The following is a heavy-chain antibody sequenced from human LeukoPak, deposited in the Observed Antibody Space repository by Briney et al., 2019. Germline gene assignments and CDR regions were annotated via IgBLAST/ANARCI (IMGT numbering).Heavy chain of an antibody. Sequence: QTGGSLRLSCAASGFTFSRHGMHWVRQAPGKGLEWVAVVSYDGSNKYYADSVKGRFTISRDNSKNTLSLQMSSLRAEDTAVYYCAKAETMTQRGYFDYWGQGTLVTVSS. J-gene: IGHJ4*02. V-gene: IGHV3-30*18. CDR1: GFTFSRHG. CDR3: AKAETMTQRGYFDY. CDR2: VSYDGSNK. D-gene: IGHD1-1*01.